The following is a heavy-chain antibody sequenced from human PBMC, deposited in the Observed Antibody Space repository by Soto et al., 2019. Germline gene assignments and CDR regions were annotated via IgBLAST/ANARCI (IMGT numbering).Heavy chain of an antibody. CDR2: ISNSGDDT. CDR3: AKVRGGSYHFDY. D-gene: IGHD1-26*01. J-gene: IGHJ4*02. CDR1: GFPFSSYA. Sequence: GGSLRLSCAASGFPFSSYAMSWVRQAPGKGLEWVSVISNSGDDTYYADFVKGRFTISRDNSKNTVYLQMNSLRAEDTAVYYCAKVRGGSYHFDYWGQGTPVTVSS. V-gene: IGHV3-23*01.